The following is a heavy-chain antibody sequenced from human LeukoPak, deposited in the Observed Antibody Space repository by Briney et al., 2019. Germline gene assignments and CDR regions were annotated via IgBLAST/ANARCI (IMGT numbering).Heavy chain of an antibody. Sequence: GRSLRLSCAASGFTFSSYAMHWVRQAPGKGLEWVAVISYDGSNKYYADSVKGRFTISRDNSKNTLYLQMNSLRAEDTAVYYCARDWGSENHFDYWGQGTLVTVSS. CDR3: ARDWGSENHFDY. CDR2: ISYDGSNK. CDR1: GFTFSSYA. J-gene: IGHJ4*02. V-gene: IGHV3-30-3*01. D-gene: IGHD3-16*01.